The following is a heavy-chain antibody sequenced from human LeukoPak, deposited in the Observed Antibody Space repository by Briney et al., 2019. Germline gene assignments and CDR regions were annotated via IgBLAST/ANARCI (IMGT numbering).Heavy chain of an antibody. CDR2: IYTSGST. D-gene: IGHD2-21*02. CDR3: ARDVALSYCGGDCLPEY. Sequence: SETLSLTCTVSGGSISDYFWSWIRQPAGKGLEWIGRIYTSGSTDYNPSLKSRVTMSVDTSNNRFSLKLSSVTAADTAMYYCARDVALSYCGGDCLPEYWGQETLVTVSP. V-gene: IGHV4-4*07. J-gene: IGHJ4*02. CDR1: GGSISDYF.